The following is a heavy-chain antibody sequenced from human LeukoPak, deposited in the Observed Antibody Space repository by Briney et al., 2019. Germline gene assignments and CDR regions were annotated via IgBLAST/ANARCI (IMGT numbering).Heavy chain of an antibody. Sequence: SETLSLTCTVSGGPISSYYWSWIRQHPGKGLEWIGYIYYSGSTYYNPSLKSRVTISVDTSKNQFSLKLSSVTAADTAVYYCARGSRWLQLRGGYYFDYWGQGTLVTVSS. CDR1: GGPISSYY. CDR2: IYYSGST. J-gene: IGHJ4*02. CDR3: ARGSRWLQLRGGYYFDY. D-gene: IGHD5-24*01. V-gene: IGHV4-59*06.